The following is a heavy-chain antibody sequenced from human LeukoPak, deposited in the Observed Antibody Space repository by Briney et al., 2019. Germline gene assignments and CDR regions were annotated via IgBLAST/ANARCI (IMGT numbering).Heavy chain of an antibody. V-gene: IGHV3-30*18. J-gene: IGHJ5*01. CDR3: AKDRSVVMTATIDS. CDR2: ISYDGSNK. Sequence: GRSLRLSCAASGFTFSNYGMHWVRQAPGKGLEWVAVISYDGSNKYYADSVKGRFTISRDNSKNTLYLQMNSLRAADTAVYYCAKDRSVVMTATIDSWG. CDR1: GFTFSNYG. D-gene: IGHD2-21*02.